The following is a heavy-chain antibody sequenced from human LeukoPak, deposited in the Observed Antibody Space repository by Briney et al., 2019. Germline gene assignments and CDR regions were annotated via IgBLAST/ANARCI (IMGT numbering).Heavy chain of an antibody. CDR2: ISGSGGGT. V-gene: IGHV3-23*01. CDR1: GFTFSNYA. D-gene: IGHD2-2*01. J-gene: IGHJ6*02. Sequence: GGSLRLSCAASGFTFSNYAMSWVRQAPGKGLEWVSGISGSGGGTYYADSVKGRFTISRDNSKNTLYLQMNSLRVEDTAVYYCAKANSRNYCSGTSCYTYYYNGMDVWGQGTTVTVSS. CDR3: AKANSRNYCSGTSCYTYYYNGMDV.